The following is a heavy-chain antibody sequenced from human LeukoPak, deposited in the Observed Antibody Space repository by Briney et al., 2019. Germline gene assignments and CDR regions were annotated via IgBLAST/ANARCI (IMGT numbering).Heavy chain of an antibody. CDR1: GFTFSSYS. D-gene: IGHD3-22*01. J-gene: IGHJ3*02. CDR2: ISSSSSTI. Sequence: GGSLRLSCAASGFTFSSYSMNWVRQAPGKGLEWVSYISSSSSTIYYADSVKGRFTISRDNAKNSLYLQMNSLRDEDTAVYYCARLNYYYDSSGYYYAPFDIWAKGQWSPSLQ. V-gene: IGHV3-48*02. CDR3: ARLNYYYDSSGYYYAPFDI.